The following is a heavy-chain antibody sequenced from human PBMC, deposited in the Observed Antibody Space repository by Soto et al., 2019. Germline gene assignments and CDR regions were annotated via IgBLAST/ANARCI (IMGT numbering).Heavy chain of an antibody. V-gene: IGHV1-46*01. CDR3: ARAHEMTTGFLRY. Sequence: ASVKVSCKASGYTFTSYYMHWVRQAPGQGLEWMGIINPSGGSTSYAQKFQGRVTMTTDTSTSTAYMELRSLRSDDTAVYYCARAHEMTTGFLRYWGQGTQVTVSS. CDR1: GYTFTSYY. J-gene: IGHJ4*02. CDR2: INPSGGST. D-gene: IGHD4-17*01.